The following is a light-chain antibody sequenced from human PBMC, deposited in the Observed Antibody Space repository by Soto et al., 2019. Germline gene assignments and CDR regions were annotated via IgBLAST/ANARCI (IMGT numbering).Light chain of an antibody. CDR1: RSVSSNF. J-gene: IGKJ5*01. Sequence: EIVLPQSPGTLSLSPGASSTLSCRARRSVSSNFLAWYQQKPGQAPRLLIYGASSRATGIPDRFSGSGSGTDFTLAINRLEPEDFALYYCQHYHSGHRIAVGQGTRLEIK. CDR2: GAS. V-gene: IGKV3-20*01. CDR3: QHYHSGHRIA.